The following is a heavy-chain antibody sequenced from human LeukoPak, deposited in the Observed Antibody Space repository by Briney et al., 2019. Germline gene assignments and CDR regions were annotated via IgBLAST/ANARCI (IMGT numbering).Heavy chain of an antibody. Sequence: GGSLRLSCAASGFTFSSYAMSWVRHAPGKGLEWVAGIRDSGETTYYADSAKGRFTISRDNSKNTLYLQMNSLRAEDTAVYYCTKGSIYCSRTSCYSPYGTDVWGQGTTVTVSS. CDR3: TKGSIYCSRTSCYSPYGTDV. J-gene: IGHJ6*02. V-gene: IGHV3-23*01. D-gene: IGHD2-2*02. CDR1: GFTFSSYA. CDR2: IRDSGETT.